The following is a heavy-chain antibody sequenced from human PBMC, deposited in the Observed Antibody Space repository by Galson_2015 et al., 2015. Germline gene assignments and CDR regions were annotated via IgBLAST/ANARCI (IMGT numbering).Heavy chain of an antibody. CDR3: ARAPVVPAANWFDP. J-gene: IGHJ5*02. CDR1: GGSISSGSYY. CDR2: IYTSGST. V-gene: IGHV4-61*02. D-gene: IGHD2-2*01. Sequence: TLSLTCTVSGGSISSGSYYWSWLRQPAGKGLEWIGRIYTSGSTNYNPSLKSRVTISVDTSKNQFSLKLSSVTAADTAVYYCARAPVVPAANWFDPWGQGTLVTVSS.